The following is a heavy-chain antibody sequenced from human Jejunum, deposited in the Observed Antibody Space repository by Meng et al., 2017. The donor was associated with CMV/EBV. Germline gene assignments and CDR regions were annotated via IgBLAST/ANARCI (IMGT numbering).Heavy chain of an antibody. CDR2: INPSSGAI. CDR3: SRGGGGDGTYLLDY. CDR1: GYAFTGYY. D-gene: IGHD2-21*01. J-gene: IGHJ4*02. V-gene: IGHV1-2*02. Sequence: QVQVLQAGAEVKKPGASVKVSCKASGYAFTGYYIHWLRQAPGQGLEWMGWINPSSGAIFYAQKFQDRVTMSRETSITTVYMDLSSLRSDDTAVYFCSRGGGGDGTYLLDYWGQGTLVTVSS.